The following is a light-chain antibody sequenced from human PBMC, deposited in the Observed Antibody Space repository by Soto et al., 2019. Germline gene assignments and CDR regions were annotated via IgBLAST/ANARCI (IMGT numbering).Light chain of an antibody. CDR3: QHRVNWPT. CDR1: QSVSNY. V-gene: IGKV3-11*01. Sequence: EIVLTQSPATLSLSPGEKATLSCRASQSVSNYLGWYQQKSGQAPRLLISDVSKRATGIPARFSGRGSGTDFTLTISSLEPEDFAVYYCQHRVNWPTFGGGTKVEIK. CDR2: DVS. J-gene: IGKJ4*01.